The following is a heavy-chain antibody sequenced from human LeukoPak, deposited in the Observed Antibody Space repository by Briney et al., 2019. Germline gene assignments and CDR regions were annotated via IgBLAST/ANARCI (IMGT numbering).Heavy chain of an antibody. J-gene: IGHJ3*02. D-gene: IGHD6-13*01. CDR2: ISSSGSTI. Sequence: GGSLRLSCAASGFTFSSYEMNWVRQAPGKGLQWVSYISSSGSTIYYADSVKGRFTISRDNAKNSLYLQMNSLRAEDTAVYYCATRIAAAARLAFDIWGQGTLVTVSS. CDR1: GFTFSSYE. CDR3: ATRIAAAARLAFDI. V-gene: IGHV3-48*03.